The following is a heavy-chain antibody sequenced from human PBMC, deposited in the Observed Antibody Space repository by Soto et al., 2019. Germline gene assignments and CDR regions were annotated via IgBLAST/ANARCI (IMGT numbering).Heavy chain of an antibody. Sequence: PLETLSLTCTVSGGSISSGGYYWSWIRQHPGKGLEWIGYIYYSGSTYYNPSLKSRVTISVDTSKNQFSLKLSSVTAADTAVYYCARPTYYYDSSGPPAYWGQGTLVTVSS. D-gene: IGHD3-22*01. CDR1: GGSISSGGYY. CDR3: ARPTYYYDSSGPPAY. V-gene: IGHV4-31*03. CDR2: IYYSGST. J-gene: IGHJ4*02.